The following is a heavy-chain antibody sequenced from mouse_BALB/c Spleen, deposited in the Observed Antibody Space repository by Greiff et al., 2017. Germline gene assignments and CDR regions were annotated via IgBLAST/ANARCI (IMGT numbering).Heavy chain of an antibody. CDR1: GYSITSDYA. J-gene: IGHJ4*01. CDR3: ARGGTLYYAMDY. V-gene: IGHV3-2*02. D-gene: IGHD3-3*01. CDR2: ISYSGST. Sequence: EVKLMESGPGLVNPSQSLSLTCTVTGYSITSDYAWNWIRQFPGNKLEWMGYISYSGSTSYNPSLKSRISITRDTSKNQFFLQLNSVTTEDTATYYCARGGTLYYAMDYWGQGTSVTVSS.